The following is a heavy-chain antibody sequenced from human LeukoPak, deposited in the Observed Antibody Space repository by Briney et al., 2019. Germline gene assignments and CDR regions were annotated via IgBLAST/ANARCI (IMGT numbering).Heavy chain of an antibody. CDR3: ARPAGYCSRTTCSGFDP. CDR1: GFTFSNYW. V-gene: IGHV3-7*01. D-gene: IGHD2-2*01. CDR2: MNQDGSEK. Sequence: PGGSLRLSCAASGFTFSNYWMTWVSQAPGKGLEWVANMNQDGSEKYYVDSVKGRFTISRDNAKNSLYLQMNSLRAEDTAVYYCARPAGYCSRTTCSGFDPWGQGTLVTVSS. J-gene: IGHJ5*02.